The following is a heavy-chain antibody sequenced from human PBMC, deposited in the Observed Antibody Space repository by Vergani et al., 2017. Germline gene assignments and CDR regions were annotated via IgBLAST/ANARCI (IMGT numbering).Heavy chain of an antibody. J-gene: IGHJ4*02. CDR2: ISYDGTEK. Sequence: QVQLVESGGGVVQPGGSLRLSCAASGFSFGNYAMHWVRQAPGKGLEWVGVISYDGTEKKYADSVNGRFTISRDNSKKMMSLQMNSLRVEDTAVYYCARGGKGIIMVVTSTHLWGQGTQVSVS. V-gene: IGHV3-30-3*01. CDR3: ARGGKGIIMVVTSTHL. D-gene: IGHD2-15*01. CDR1: GFSFGNYA.